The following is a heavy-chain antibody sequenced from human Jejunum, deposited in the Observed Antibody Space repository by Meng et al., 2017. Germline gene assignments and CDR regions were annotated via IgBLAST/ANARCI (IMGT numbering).Heavy chain of an antibody. Sequence: SGPTLVTPTQTVTLTCTVSGLSLSTSGMRVSWIRQPPGKALDWLARIDWDDDKFYSTSLRTRLTISKDTSKNQVVLTMTNMDPADTATYYCARIRYDSSGYYYFDYWGQGTLVTVSS. D-gene: IGHD3-22*01. V-gene: IGHV2-70*04. CDR3: ARIRYDSSGYYYFDY. CDR1: GLSLSTSGMR. CDR2: IDWDDDK. J-gene: IGHJ4*02.